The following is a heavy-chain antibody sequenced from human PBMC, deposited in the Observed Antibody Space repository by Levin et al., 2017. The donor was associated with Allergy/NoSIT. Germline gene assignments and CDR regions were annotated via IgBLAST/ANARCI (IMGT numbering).Heavy chain of an antibody. V-gene: IGHV4-34*01. CDR3: ARAPFYGGNYYVY. CDR2: INHSGST. CDR1: GGSFSGYY. J-gene: IGHJ4*02. D-gene: IGHD4-23*01. Sequence: SQTLSLTCAVYGGSFSGYYWSWIRPPPGKGLEWIGEINHSGSTNYNPSLKSRVTISVDTSKNQFSLKLSSVTAADTAVYYCARAPFYGGNYYVYWGQGTLVTVSS.